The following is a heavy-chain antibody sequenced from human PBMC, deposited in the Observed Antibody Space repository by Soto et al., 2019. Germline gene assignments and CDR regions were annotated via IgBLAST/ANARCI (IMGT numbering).Heavy chain of an antibody. Sequence: VKVSCKASGGTFSSYTISWVRQAPGQGLEWMGRIIPILGIANYAQKFQGRVTITADKSTSTAYMELSSLRSEDTAVYYCARDEGYCSGGSCYTNWFDPWGQGTLVTVSS. CDR3: ARDEGYCSGGSCYTNWFDP. V-gene: IGHV1-69*02. D-gene: IGHD2-15*01. CDR1: GGTFSSYT. CDR2: IIPILGIA. J-gene: IGHJ5*02.